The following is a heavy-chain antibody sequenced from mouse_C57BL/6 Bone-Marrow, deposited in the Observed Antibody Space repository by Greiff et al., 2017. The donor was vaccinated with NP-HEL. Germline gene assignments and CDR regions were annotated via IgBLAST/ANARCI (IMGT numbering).Heavy chain of an antibody. V-gene: IGHV1-81*01. Sequence: VQLQQSGAELARPGASVKLSCKASGYTFTSYGISWVKQRTGQGLEWIGEIYPRSGNTYYNEKFKGKATLTADKSSSTAYMELRSLTSEDSAVYFCAREGVRLGNGSSYVRYFDVWGTGTTVTVSS. CDR1: GYTFTSYG. CDR3: AREGVRLGNGSSYVRYFDV. J-gene: IGHJ1*03. CDR2: IYPRSGNT. D-gene: IGHD1-1*01.